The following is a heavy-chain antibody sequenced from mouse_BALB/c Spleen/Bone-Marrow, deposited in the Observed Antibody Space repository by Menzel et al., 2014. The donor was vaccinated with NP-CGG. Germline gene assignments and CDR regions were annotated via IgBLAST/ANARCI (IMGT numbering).Heavy chain of an antibody. D-gene: IGHD2-2*01. V-gene: IGHV5-6-5*01. CDR1: GFTFSSYA. Sequence: EVQRVESGGGLVKPGGSLKLSCAASGFTFSSYAMSWVRQTPEKRLEWVASISSGGSTYYPDSVKGRFTISRDNARNILYLQRSRLRSEDTAMYYCAREGDGYDPAWFAYWGQGTLVTVSA. CDR3: AREGDGYDPAWFAY. CDR2: ISSGGST. J-gene: IGHJ3*01.